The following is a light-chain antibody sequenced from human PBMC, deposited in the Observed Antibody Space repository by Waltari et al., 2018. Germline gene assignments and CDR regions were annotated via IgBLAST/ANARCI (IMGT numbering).Light chain of an antibody. J-gene: IGLJ3*02. Sequence: SYELTQPVSVSVAQGQTAKITCGGDNIGMNNVPGDQHRPGQAPLLVLERDDNRPPGIHDRFSGSNSGNTATLTISGAQAGDEAAYYCQVWDNSNGVFGGGT. CDR3: QVWDNSNGV. V-gene: IGLV3-9*01. CDR1: NIGMNN. CDR2: RDD.